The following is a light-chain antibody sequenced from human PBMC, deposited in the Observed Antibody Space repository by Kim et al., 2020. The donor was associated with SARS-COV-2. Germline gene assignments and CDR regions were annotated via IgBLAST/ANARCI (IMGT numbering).Light chain of an antibody. CDR1: QSISGW. V-gene: IGKV1-5*01. CDR2: HAS. Sequence: PTLSASVGDRATITCRASQSISGWLAWYQQKPGKAPKLLIYHASTLQGGVPSRFSGSGSGTEFTLTINNLQPDDFATYYCQHLGTFGLGTKVDIK. J-gene: IGKJ1*01. CDR3: QHLGT.